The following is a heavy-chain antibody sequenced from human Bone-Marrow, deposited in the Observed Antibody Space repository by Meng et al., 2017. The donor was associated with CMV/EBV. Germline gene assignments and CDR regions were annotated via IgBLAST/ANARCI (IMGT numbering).Heavy chain of an antibody. V-gene: IGHV1-69*05. Sequence: SVKVSCKASGGTFSSYAISWVRQAPGQGLEWMGGIIPIFGTANYAQKFQGRVTITTDEATSTVYMELSSLRSEDTAVYYCARDIVVVPAAIITGMDVWGQGTTVTVSS. CDR3: ARDIVVVPAAIITGMDV. CDR1: GGTFSSYA. D-gene: IGHD2-2*01. J-gene: IGHJ6*02. CDR2: IIPIFGTA.